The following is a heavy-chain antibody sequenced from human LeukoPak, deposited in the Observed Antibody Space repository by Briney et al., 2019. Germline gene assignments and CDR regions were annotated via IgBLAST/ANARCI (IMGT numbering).Heavy chain of an antibody. CDR3: ARGGAPDFDY. J-gene: IGHJ4*02. Sequence: GGSLRLSRAASGFTFSSYDMHWVRQATGKGLEWVSTIGTTGDTYYPGSVKGRFTISRENAKNSLYLQMNNLRAGDTAVYYCARGGAPDFDYWGQGTLVTVSS. CDR1: GFTFSSYD. CDR2: IGTTGDT. D-gene: IGHD4-17*01. V-gene: IGHV3-13*01.